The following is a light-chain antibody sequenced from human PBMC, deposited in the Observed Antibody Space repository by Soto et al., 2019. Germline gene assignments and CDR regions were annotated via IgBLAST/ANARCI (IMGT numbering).Light chain of an antibody. Sequence: QSVLTQPPSVSAAPGQKVTISCSGSSSNIGNNYVSWYQQLPGTAPKLLIYENNKRPSGIPDRFSGSKSGTSATLGITGLQTGDEADYYCGTWDSSLSAGENYVFGTGTKVTVL. CDR3: GTWDSSLSAGENYV. J-gene: IGLJ1*01. V-gene: IGLV1-51*02. CDR2: ENN. CDR1: SSNIGNNY.